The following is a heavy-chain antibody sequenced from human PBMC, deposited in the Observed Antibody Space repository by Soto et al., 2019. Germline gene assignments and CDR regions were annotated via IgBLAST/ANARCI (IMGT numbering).Heavy chain of an antibody. CDR2: ISGSGGST. D-gene: IGHD3-22*01. J-gene: IGHJ6*02. Sequence: PGGSLRLSCASSVFTFSSYAMSWVRQAPGKGLEWVSAISGSGGSTYYADSVKGRFTISRDNSKNTLYLQMNSLRAEDTAVYYCAKGDYYDSSGYARTPPTSYGMDVWGQGTTVTVSS. V-gene: IGHV3-23*01. CDR1: VFTFSSYA. CDR3: AKGDYYDSSGYARTPPTSYGMDV.